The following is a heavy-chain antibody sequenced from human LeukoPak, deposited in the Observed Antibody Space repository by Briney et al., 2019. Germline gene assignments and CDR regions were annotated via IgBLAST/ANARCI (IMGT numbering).Heavy chain of an antibody. Sequence: ASVKVSCKASGYTFTSYGISWVRQAPGQGLEWMGWISAYNGNTSYAQKLQGRVTMTTDTSTSTAYMELRSLRSDDTAVYYCARDKGYCSSTSCYIFDYWGQGTLVTVSS. CDR2: ISAYNGNT. J-gene: IGHJ4*02. D-gene: IGHD2-2*02. CDR1: GYTFTSYG. CDR3: ARDKGYCSSTSCYIFDY. V-gene: IGHV1-18*01.